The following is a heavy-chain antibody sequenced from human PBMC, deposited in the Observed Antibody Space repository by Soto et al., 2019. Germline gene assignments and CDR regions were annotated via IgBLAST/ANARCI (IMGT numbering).Heavy chain of an antibody. Sequence: PGGSLRLSCAASGFTFSSYAMSWVRQAPGKGLEWVSTIRGSGDSTFYADSVKGRFTISRDNSKNTLYLQMNSLRAEDTAVYYCAKDGSSGWYVAFDIWGQGTMVTVSS. CDR1: GFTFSSYA. D-gene: IGHD6-19*01. CDR2: IRGSGDST. CDR3: AKDGSSGWYVAFDI. V-gene: IGHV3-23*01. J-gene: IGHJ3*02.